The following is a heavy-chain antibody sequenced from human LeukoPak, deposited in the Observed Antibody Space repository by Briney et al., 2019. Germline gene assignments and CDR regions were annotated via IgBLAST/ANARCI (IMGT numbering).Heavy chain of an antibody. Sequence: SVKVSCKASGGTFSSYAISWVRQAPGQGLEWMGGIIPIFGTANYAQKFQGRVTITADESTSTAHMELSSLRSEDTAVYYCARDWSYSSGWRENNDAFDIWGQGTMVTVSS. CDR2: IIPIFGTA. J-gene: IGHJ3*02. CDR1: GGTFSSYA. V-gene: IGHV1-69*01. CDR3: ARDWSYSSGWRENNDAFDI. D-gene: IGHD6-19*01.